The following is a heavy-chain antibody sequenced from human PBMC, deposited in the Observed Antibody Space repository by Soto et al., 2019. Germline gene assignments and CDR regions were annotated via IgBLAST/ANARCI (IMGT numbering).Heavy chain of an antibody. CDR2: IIPIFGTA. J-gene: IGHJ5*02. CDR3: AGYIAAAGTKQNQLEFDP. CDR1: GGTFSSYA. V-gene: IGHV1-69*06. D-gene: IGHD6-13*01. Sequence: QVQLVQSGAEVKKPGSSVKVSCKASGGTFSSYAISWVRQAPGQGLEWMGGIIPIFGTANYAQKFQGRVTITADKSTSTAYMELSSLRSEDTAVYYCAGYIAAAGTKQNQLEFDPWGQGTLVTVSS.